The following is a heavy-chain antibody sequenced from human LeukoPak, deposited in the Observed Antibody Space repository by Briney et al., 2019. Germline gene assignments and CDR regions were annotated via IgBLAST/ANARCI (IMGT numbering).Heavy chain of an antibody. V-gene: IGHV3-23*01. CDR1: GFTFSSYA. CDR3: ARDRVSDLSYCSSTSCYQAFDY. J-gene: IGHJ4*02. Sequence: GGSLRLSCAASGFTFSSYAMSWVRQAPGKGPEWVSAISGSGGSTYYADSVKGRFTISRDNSKNTLYLQMNSLRSDDTAVYYCARDRVSDLSYCSSTSCYQAFDYWGQGTLVTVSS. D-gene: IGHD2-2*01. CDR2: ISGSGGST.